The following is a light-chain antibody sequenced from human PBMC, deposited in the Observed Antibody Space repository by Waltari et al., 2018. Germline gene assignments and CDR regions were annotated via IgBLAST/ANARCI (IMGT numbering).Light chain of an antibody. V-gene: IGLV1-40*01. CDR3: QSYDSSLRGFFV. CDR1: SSNSGEGNG. J-gene: IGLJ1*01. Sequence: QSVLTQPPSVSGAPGQRVTIACTGSSSNSGEGNGVRWYQHLPGTAPKLLIYDNTNRPSGVPDRFSGSKSGTSASLAISGLQTEDEGNYYCQSYDSSLRGFFVFGTGTKVTVL. CDR2: DNT.